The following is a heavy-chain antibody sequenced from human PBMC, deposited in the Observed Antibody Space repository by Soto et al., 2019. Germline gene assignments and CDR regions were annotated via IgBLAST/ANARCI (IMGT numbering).Heavy chain of an antibody. CDR1: GFTFSSYS. CDR2: ISSSSSYI. D-gene: IGHD2-2*02. Sequence: GGSLRLSCAASGFTFSSYSMNWVRQAPGKGLEWVSSISSSSSYIYYADSVKGRFTISRDNAKNSLCLQMNSLRAEDTAVYYCARDPCSSTSCYSHYYYYMDVWGKGTTVTVSS. V-gene: IGHV3-21*01. J-gene: IGHJ6*03. CDR3: ARDPCSSTSCYSHYYYYMDV.